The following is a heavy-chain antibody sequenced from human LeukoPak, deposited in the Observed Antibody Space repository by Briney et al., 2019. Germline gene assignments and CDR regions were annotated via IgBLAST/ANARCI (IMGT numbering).Heavy chain of an antibody. J-gene: IGHJ4*02. Sequence: PSETLSLTCAVYGGSFSGYYWSWIRQPPGKGLEWIGEINHSGSTNYNPSLKNRVTISVDTSKNQFSLKLSSVTAADTAVYYCAREPPYCSGGSCYSLIFDYWGQGTLVTVSS. CDR1: GGSFSGYY. CDR3: AREPPYCSGGSCYSLIFDY. CDR2: INHSGST. D-gene: IGHD2-15*01. V-gene: IGHV4-34*01.